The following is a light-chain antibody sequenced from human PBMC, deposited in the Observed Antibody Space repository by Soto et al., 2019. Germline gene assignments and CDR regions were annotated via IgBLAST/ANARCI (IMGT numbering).Light chain of an antibody. V-gene: IGKV1-33*01. CDR2: DAS. CDR3: QQYDDFPLS. CDR1: QDISNY. J-gene: IGKJ4*01. Sequence: DIQLTQSPSSLSASVGDRVTITCQASQDISNYLNWYQQKPGKAPKLLIYDASDLEMGVPSRFSGSGSGTDFTFTINSLQPEDTATYYCQQYDDFPLSFGGGTKVDIK.